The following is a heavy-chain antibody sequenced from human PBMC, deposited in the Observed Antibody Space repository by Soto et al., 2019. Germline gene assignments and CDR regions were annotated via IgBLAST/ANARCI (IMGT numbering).Heavy chain of an antibody. CDR3: AREILGWFDS. CDR1: GGSISSYY. J-gene: IGHJ5*01. D-gene: IGHD3-10*01. Sequence: SETLSLTCTVSGGSISSYYWSWIRQPPGKGLEWIGYIYYSGSTNYNPSLKSRVTISVDTSKNQFSLKLSSVTAADTAVYYCAREILGWFDSWGQGTLVTVSS. CDR2: IYYSGST. V-gene: IGHV4-59*01.